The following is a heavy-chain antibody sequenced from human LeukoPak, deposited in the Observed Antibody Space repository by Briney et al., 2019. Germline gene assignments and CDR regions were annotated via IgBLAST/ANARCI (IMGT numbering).Heavy chain of an antibody. CDR3: ARGYDYGEGGDAFDI. D-gene: IGHD4-17*01. V-gene: IGHV4-34*01. Sequence: SETLSLTCAVYGGPFGVYYWSWVRQPPGKGLEWIGEINHSGSTNYNPSLKSRVTISVDTSKNQFSLKLSSATAADTAVYYCARGYDYGEGGDAFDIWGQGTMVTVSS. CDR2: INHSGST. CDR1: GGPFGVYY. J-gene: IGHJ3*02.